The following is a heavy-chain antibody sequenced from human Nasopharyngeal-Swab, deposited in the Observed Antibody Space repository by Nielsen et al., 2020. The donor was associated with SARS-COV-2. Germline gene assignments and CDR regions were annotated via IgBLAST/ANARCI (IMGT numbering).Heavy chain of an antibody. D-gene: IGHD2-2*01. CDR3: ARGSPYCSRKACYDHFDY. CDR2: VFYGGST. V-gene: IGHV4-39*07. CDR1: GGSISSSGYF. J-gene: IGHJ4*02. Sequence: SETLSLTCAVSGGSISSSGYFWAWIRQPPGKALEWIGNVFYGGSTYYNPSLQSRTTISVDTSKNQFSLKLNSVTAADTAVYYCARGSPYCSRKACYDHFDYWGQGGLVTVSS.